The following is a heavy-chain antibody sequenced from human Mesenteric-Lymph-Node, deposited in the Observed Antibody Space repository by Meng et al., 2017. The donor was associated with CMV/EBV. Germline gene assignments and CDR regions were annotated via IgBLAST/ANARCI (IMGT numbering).Heavy chain of an antibody. J-gene: IGHJ4*02. CDR3: ARGSSYDILTGYFDY. CDR2: INHSGST. D-gene: IGHD3-9*01. V-gene: IGHV4-34*01. Sequence: QGQFHHWGAGPLKPSETLSVTCAVYGGSFSGYYWNWIRQSPEKGLEWIGEINHSGSTTYNPSFTSRIIISVDTSTNQISLNMSSVTAADTAVYYCARGSSYDILTGYFDYWGQGALVTVSS. CDR1: GGSFSGYY.